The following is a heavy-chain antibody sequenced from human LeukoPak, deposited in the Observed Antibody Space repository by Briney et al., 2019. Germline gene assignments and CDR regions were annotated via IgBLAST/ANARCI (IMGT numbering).Heavy chain of an antibody. J-gene: IGHJ4*02. CDR1: GGSISSYY. CDR3: ARQVVVALLGYFDY. Sequence: SETLSLTCTVSGGSISSYYWSWIRQPPGKGLEWIGSIYYSGSTYYNPSLKSRVTISVDTSKNQFSLKLSSVTAADTAVYYCARQVVVALLGYFDYWGQGTLVTVSS. V-gene: IGHV4-59*05. CDR2: IYYSGST. D-gene: IGHD3-22*01.